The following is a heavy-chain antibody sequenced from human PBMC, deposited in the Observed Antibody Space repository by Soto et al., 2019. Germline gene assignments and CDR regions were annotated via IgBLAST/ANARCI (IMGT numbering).Heavy chain of an antibody. V-gene: IGHV3-21*01. CDR3: ATSYYYETSAHSTSRPFDY. J-gene: IGHJ4*02. CDR2: IGNNNNYI. Sequence: GGSLRLSCAASGFTFSSYAMNWVRQAPGKGLEWVASIGNNNNYIYYADSVKGRFTISRDNAKTSLFLQLNSLRVEDTAVYYCATSYYYETSAHSTSRPFDYWGQGTPVTVSS. D-gene: IGHD3-22*01. CDR1: GFTFSSYA.